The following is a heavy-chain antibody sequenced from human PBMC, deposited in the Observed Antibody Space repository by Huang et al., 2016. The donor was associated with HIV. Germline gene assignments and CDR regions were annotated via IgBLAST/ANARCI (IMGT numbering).Heavy chain of an antibody. J-gene: IGHJ5*02. V-gene: IGHV4-34*01. CDR2: ITQSGRT. CDR3: ARGRGTSWSFFDT. Sequence: QVRLDQWGAGLLKPSETLTLTCAVYGDSLSGFFWSWIRQSPGRGLEWIGEITQSGRTNYNPSLTSRVTIAIDTSKKQFSLKLKSVTADDTSTYYCARGRGTSWSFFDTWGQGSFVTVSS. CDR1: GDSLSGFF. D-gene: IGHD2-2*01.